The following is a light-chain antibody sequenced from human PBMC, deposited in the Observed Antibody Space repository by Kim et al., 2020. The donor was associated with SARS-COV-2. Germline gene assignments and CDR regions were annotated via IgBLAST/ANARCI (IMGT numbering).Light chain of an antibody. J-gene: IGLJ3*02. CDR1: KLGDKY. CDR2: QDD. Sequence: VSPGQTATITCSGDKLGDKYLSGYQQRPGQSPVLVIYQDDKRPSGIPERISGSNSGNTATLTISGTQATDEADYYCQAWDSSTKGVFGGGTQLTVL. V-gene: IGLV3-1*01. CDR3: QAWDSSTKGV.